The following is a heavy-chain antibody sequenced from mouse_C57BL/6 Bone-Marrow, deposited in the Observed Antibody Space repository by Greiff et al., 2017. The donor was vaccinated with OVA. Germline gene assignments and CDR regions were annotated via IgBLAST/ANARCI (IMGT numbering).Heavy chain of an antibody. Sequence: EVNVVESGGGLVQSGRSLRLSCATSGFTFSDFYMEWVRQAPGKGLEWIAASRNKANDYTTEYSASVKGRFIVSRDTSQSILYLQMNALRAEDTAIYYCARDATGTWWYFDVWGTGTTVTVSS. V-gene: IGHV7-1*01. D-gene: IGHD4-1*01. CDR3: ARDATGTWWYFDV. CDR2: SRNKANDYTT. CDR1: GFTFSDFY. J-gene: IGHJ1*03.